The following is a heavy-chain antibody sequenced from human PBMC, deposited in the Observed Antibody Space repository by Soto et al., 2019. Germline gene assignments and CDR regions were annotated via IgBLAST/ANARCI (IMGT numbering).Heavy chain of an antibody. CDR1: GFTVSSNF. CDR2: IYSGGST. D-gene: IGHD4-17*01. Sequence: GGSLRLSCAASGFTVSSNFMSWVRQAPGKGLEWVSVIYSGGSTYYADSVKGRFTISRDNSKNTLYLQMNSLRAEDTAVYYCAREGTYGDYVFDYCGQGTLVNVS. V-gene: IGHV3-66*01. J-gene: IGHJ4*02. CDR3: AREGTYGDYVFDY.